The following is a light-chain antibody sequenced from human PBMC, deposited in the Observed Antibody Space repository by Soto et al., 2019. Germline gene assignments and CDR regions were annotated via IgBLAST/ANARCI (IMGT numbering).Light chain of an antibody. J-gene: IGKJ1*01. CDR3: QQYSDYWRT. CDR1: QSISTW. Sequence: DIPMTQSPSTLSASVGDRVTITCRASQSISTWLAWYQQKPGKAPKLLIYTASSLESGVPSRFSGSGSGTEFTLTISSLQPDDFATYYCQQYSDYWRTFGQGTKVEVK. CDR2: TAS. V-gene: IGKV1-5*03.